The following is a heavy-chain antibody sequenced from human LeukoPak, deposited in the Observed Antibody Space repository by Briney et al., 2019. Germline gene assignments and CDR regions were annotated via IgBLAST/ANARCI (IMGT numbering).Heavy chain of an antibody. CDR2: ISAYNGNT. Sequence: EASVKVSCKASGGTFSSYAISWVRQAPGQGLEWMGWISAYNGNTNHAQKLQGRVTMTTDTSTSTAYMELRSLRSDDTAVYYCARALGVVGATTGWFDPWGQGTLVTVSS. CDR3: ARALGVVGATTGWFDP. J-gene: IGHJ5*02. D-gene: IGHD1-26*01. V-gene: IGHV1-18*01. CDR1: GGTFSSYA.